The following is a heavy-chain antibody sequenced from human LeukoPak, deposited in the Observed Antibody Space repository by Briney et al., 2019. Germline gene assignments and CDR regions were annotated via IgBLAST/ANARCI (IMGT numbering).Heavy chain of an antibody. D-gene: IGHD5-18*01. CDR2: IFGSGGSP. V-gene: IGHV3-23*01. CDR1: RFSFSGYA. CDR3: GKTTVGYSSGQKPAWPVDY. J-gene: IGHJ4*02. Sequence: GGSLRLSCAVSRFSFSGYAMSWVRQAPGKGLEWVAGIFGSGGSPHYADSVKGRFTISRDNSRNTVYLQINSLRADDTAVYYCGKTTVGYSSGQKPAWPVDYWGQGTLVTVSS.